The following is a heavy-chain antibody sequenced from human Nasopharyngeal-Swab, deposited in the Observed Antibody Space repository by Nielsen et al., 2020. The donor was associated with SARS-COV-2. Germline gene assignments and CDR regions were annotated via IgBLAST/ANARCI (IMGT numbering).Heavy chain of an antibody. CDR2: ISSSGSTI. V-gene: IGHV3-48*03. CDR1: GFTFRSYE. Sequence: GESLKISCAASGFTFRSYEMNWVRQAPGKRLEWVSYISSSGSTIYYADSVKGRFTISRDNAKNSLYLQMNSLRAEDPAVYYCARVIGYGVVLPLSGSFDPWGQGTLVTVSS. J-gene: IGHJ5*02. CDR3: ARVIGYGVVLPLSGSFDP. D-gene: IGHD3-16*02.